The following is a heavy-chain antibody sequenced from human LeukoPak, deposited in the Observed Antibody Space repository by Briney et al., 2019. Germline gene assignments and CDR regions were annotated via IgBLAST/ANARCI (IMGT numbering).Heavy chain of an antibody. V-gene: IGHV3-33*01. CDR1: GLTFSLYG. CDR2: IWYDGSNK. CDR3: ARGGGGYDFWSGDAFDL. Sequence: GRSLRLSCAASGLTFSLYGMHWVRQAPGKGLEWVAVIWYDGSNKDYADSVKGRFTISRDNSKNTLFLQMNSLRVEDTAVYYCARGGGGYDFWSGDAFDLWGQGTTVTVSS. D-gene: IGHD3-3*01. J-gene: IGHJ3*01.